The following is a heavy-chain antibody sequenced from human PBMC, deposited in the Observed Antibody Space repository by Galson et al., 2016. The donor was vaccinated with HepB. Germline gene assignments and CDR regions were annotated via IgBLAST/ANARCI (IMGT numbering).Heavy chain of an antibody. CDR1: GDSISNYY. Sequence: ETLSLTCTVSGDSISNYYWSWIRQSPGKGLEWIGQIYSSGNTKYNPSLKSRVTMSVNTSRHQVSLKLSSVTAADTAGFYCARAPQLRGTYRYRHFDLWGRGILITVSS. V-gene: IGHV4-4*08. J-gene: IGHJ2*01. CDR2: IYSSGNT. D-gene: IGHD3-16*02. CDR3: ARAPQLRGTYRYRHFDL.